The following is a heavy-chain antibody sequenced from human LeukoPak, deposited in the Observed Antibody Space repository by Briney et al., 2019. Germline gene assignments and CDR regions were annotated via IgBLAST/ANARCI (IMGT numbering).Heavy chain of an antibody. D-gene: IGHD5-12*01. CDR3: AKDPRYIVATIAMY. Sequence: GGSLRLSCAASGFTVSTNYMSWVRQAPGKGLEWVSVISSGGTPYYADSVKGRFTISRDSSENTLYLQMHSLRAEDTAVYYCAKDPRYIVATIAMYWGQGTLVTVSS. J-gene: IGHJ4*02. V-gene: IGHV3-53*01. CDR1: GFTVSTNY. CDR2: ISSGGTP.